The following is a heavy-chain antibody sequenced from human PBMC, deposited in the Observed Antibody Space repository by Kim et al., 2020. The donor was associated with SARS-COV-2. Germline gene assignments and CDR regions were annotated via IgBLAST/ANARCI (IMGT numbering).Heavy chain of an antibody. CDR2: IRSKAYGGTT. D-gene: IGHD3-10*01. CDR3: TRQPMVRGVIYFDY. V-gene: IGHV3-49*03. J-gene: IGHJ4*02. Sequence: GGSLRLSCTASGFTFGDYVMSWFRQAPGKGLEWVGFIRSKAYGGTTEYAASLKGRFTISRDDSKSIAYLQMNSLKTEDTAVYYCTRQPMVRGVIYFDYWGQGTLVTVSS. CDR1: GFTFGDYV.